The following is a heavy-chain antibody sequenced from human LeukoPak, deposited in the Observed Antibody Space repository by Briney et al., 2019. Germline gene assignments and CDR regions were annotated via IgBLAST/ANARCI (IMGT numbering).Heavy chain of an antibody. CDR3: AKTRYCGGGSCYLDC. CDR1: GFTFSSYA. V-gene: IGHV3-23*01. Sequence: GGSLRLSCAASGFTFSSYAMSWVRQAPGKGVEWVSTIYGGGGSTYYTDSVKGRFTISRDNSKNTLYLQMNSLRAEDTAVYYCAKTRYCGGGSCYLDCWGQGTLVTVSS. D-gene: IGHD2-15*01. CDR2: IYGGGGST. J-gene: IGHJ4*01.